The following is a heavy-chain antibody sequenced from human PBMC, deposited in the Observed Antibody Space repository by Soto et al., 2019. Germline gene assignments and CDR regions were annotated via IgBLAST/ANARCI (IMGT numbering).Heavy chain of an antibody. J-gene: IGHJ3*02. D-gene: IGHD6-19*01. CDR3: AKDGARSIAVYDAFDI. CDR2: ISGSGGST. Sequence: GGSLRLSCAASGFTFSSYAMSWVRQAPGKGLEWVSAISGSGGSTYYADSVKGRFTISSGNSKNTLYLQMNSLRAEDTAVYYCAKDGARSIAVYDAFDIWGQGTMVTVSS. V-gene: IGHV3-23*01. CDR1: GFTFSSYA.